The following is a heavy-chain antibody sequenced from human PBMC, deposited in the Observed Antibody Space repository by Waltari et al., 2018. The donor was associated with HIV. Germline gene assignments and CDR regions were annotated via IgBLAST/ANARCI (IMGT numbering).Heavy chain of an antibody. D-gene: IGHD3-10*01. CDR1: GRRGFPAENS. J-gene: IGHJ5*02. CDR2: MYADVTT. CDR3: AKGVRYLDP. Sequence: EVQLVVSGGGVIPPGGARRGICDVAGRRGFPAENSSSWVRLAPGERPEWLAVMYADVTTYYADSVKGRFTLSRDVRINEVYLQMNDLRSADTALYYCAKGVRYLDPWGQGAHITVSS. V-gene: IGHV3-53*05.